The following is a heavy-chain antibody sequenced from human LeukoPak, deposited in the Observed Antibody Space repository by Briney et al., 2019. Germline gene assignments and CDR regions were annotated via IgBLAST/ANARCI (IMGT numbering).Heavy chain of an antibody. V-gene: IGHV4-34*01. CDR3: ARVSDIMISFGGGISYFDY. D-gene: IGHD3-16*02. CDR2: INHSGGT. Sequence: SETLSLTCALYGGSLSDYHWTWIRPPPGKGLEWIGEINHSGGTDYNPSLRSRLTISVDTSKKQFSLQLSSVTAADTGVYYCARVSDIMISFGGGISYFDYWGQGSLVTVSS. J-gene: IGHJ4*02. CDR1: GGSLSDYH.